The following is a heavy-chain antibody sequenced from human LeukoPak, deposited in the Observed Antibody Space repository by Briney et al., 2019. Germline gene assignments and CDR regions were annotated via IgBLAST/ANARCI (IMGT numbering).Heavy chain of an antibody. Sequence: SETLSLTCTVSGGSISSSSYYWGWIRQPPGKGLEWIGSIYYSGSTYYNPSLKSRVTISVDTSKNQFSLKLSSVTAADTAVYYCATRADDFWSGHDYWGQGTLVTVSS. J-gene: IGHJ4*02. V-gene: IGHV4-39*01. CDR3: ATRADDFWSGHDY. D-gene: IGHD3-3*01. CDR1: GGSISSSSYY. CDR2: IYYSGST.